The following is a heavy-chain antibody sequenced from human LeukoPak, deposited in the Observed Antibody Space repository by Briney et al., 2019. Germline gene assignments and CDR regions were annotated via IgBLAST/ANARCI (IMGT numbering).Heavy chain of an antibody. J-gene: IGHJ4*02. CDR2: INHSGST. D-gene: IGHD1-26*01. V-gene: IGHV4-34*01. Sequence: PSETLSLTCAVYGGSFSGYYWSWIRQPPGKGLEWIGEINHSGSTNYNPSLKSRVTISVDTSKNQFSLKLSSVTAADMAVYYCARAWMGALDYWGQGTLVTVSS. CDR3: ARAWMGALDY. CDR1: GGSFSGYY.